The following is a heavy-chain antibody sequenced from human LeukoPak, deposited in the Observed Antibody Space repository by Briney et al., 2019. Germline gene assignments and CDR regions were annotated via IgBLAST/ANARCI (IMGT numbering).Heavy chain of an antibody. Sequence: GGSLRLSCAASRFTFSSYWMSWVRQAPGKGLEWVANIKQDGSEKYYVDSVKGRFTISRDNAENSLYLQMNSLRAEDTAVYYCARRAGVVSPRDAFDIWGQGTMVTVSS. J-gene: IGHJ3*02. D-gene: IGHD3-3*01. CDR1: RFTFSSYW. CDR3: ARRAGVVSPRDAFDI. CDR2: IKQDGSEK. V-gene: IGHV3-7*01.